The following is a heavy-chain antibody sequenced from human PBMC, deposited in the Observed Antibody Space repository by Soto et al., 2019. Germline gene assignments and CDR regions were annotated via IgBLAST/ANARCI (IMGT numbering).Heavy chain of an antibody. CDR2: IYYSGST. Sequence: TSETLSLTCTGSGGSISNYYWSWIRQPPGKGLEWIGYIYYSGSTNYNPSLKSRVTISVDTSKNQFSLKLSSVTAADTAVYYCARAGAATLSDYWGQGTLVTVSS. J-gene: IGHJ4*02. D-gene: IGHD2-15*01. CDR3: ARAGAATLSDY. V-gene: IGHV4-59*01. CDR1: GGSISNYY.